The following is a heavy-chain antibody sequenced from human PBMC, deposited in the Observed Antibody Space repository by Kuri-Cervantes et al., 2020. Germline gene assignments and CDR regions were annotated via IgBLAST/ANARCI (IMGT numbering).Heavy chain of an antibody. J-gene: IGHJ4*02. CDR3: ARGLGYYRFFDY. CDR2: IYYSGST. D-gene: IGHD3-22*01. V-gene: IGHV4-59*12. CDR1: GGSISSYY. Sequence: SETLSLTCTVSGGSISSYYWGWIRQPPGKGLEWIGYIYYSGSTTYDPSLKSRVTISVDTSKNQFSLKLSSVTAADTAVYYCARGLGYYRFFDYWGQGTLVTVSS.